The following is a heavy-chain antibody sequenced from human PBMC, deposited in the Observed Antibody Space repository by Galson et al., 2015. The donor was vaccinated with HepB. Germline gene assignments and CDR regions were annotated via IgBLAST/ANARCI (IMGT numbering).Heavy chain of an antibody. CDR3: ARIYGDPIYHYGMDV. Sequence: PALVKPTQTLTLTCTFSGFSLSTRGMCVSWIRQPPGKALEWLALINWDDDKYYSTSLKTRLTISKDTSKNQVVLTLTNMDPVDTATYYCARIYGDPIYHYGMDVWGQGTTVTVSS. J-gene: IGHJ6*02. CDR1: GFSLSTRGMC. D-gene: IGHD4-17*01. CDR2: INWDDDK. V-gene: IGHV2-70*01.